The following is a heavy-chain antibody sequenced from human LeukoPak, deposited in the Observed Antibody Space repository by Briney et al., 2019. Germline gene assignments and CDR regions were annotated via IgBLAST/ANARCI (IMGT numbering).Heavy chain of an antibody. D-gene: IGHD2-2*01. Sequence: GASVKISCKASGYTFTGYYMHWVRQAPGQGLEWMGWINPNSGGTNYAQKFQGRVTMTRDTSISTAYMELSRLRSEDTAVYYCARGGGYCSSTSCYRYFDYWGQGTLVTVSS. CDR3: ARGGGYCSSTSCYRYFDY. CDR2: INPNSGGT. J-gene: IGHJ4*02. V-gene: IGHV1-2*02. CDR1: GYTFTGYY.